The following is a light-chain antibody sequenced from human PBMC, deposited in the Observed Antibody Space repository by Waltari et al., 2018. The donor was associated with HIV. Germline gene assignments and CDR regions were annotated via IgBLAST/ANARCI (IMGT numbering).Light chain of an antibody. Sequence: EIVLTQSPGTLSLTSGERATLSCRASQSVGSTYLVWYQQKPGQAPRLLMYGTSSRATGTPDRFSGSGSGTDFTLTISRLEPEDVAVYYCQQYGSSPLTFGGGTKVEIK. CDR2: GTS. J-gene: IGKJ4*01. CDR3: QQYGSSPLT. CDR1: QSVGSTY. V-gene: IGKV3-20*01.